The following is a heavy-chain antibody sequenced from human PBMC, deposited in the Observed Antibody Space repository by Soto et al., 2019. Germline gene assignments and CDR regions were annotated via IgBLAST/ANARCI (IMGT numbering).Heavy chain of an antibody. CDR1: GYTFTAYG. Sequence: QVQLVQSGAEMKRPGASVRVSCKASGYTFTAYGITWVRQAPGQGLEYMGWISTHNGKTNSAQKLQGRVILTTDKSTSTAYMELRALTSDDTAVYYCARGVALAAVYYFDHWGQGTLVTVSS. D-gene: IGHD6-19*01. CDR2: ISTHNGKT. CDR3: ARGVALAAVYYFDH. V-gene: IGHV1-18*04. J-gene: IGHJ4*02.